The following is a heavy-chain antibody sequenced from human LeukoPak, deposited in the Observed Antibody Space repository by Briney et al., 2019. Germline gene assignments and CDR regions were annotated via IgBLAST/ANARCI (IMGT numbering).Heavy chain of an antibody. J-gene: IGHJ4*02. CDR3: ARSQSQSGSYRYYFTY. CDR1: GVSVGSAGYY. V-gene: IGHV4-61*08. D-gene: IGHD1-26*01. Sequence: SETLSFTCSVSGVSVGSAGYYWTWIRQPPGKGLEWIGYMYYSGNSNYNPFLKSRVTMSLDPSKNRFSLKLSSVTAADTAVYYCARSQSQSGSYRYYFTYWGQGTLVTVSS. CDR2: MYYSGNS.